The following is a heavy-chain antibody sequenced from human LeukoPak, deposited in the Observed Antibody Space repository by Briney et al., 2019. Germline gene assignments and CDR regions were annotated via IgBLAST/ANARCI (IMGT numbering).Heavy chain of an antibody. D-gene: IGHD3-10*01. V-gene: IGHV3-48*04. CDR1: GFTFSSYG. CDR3: ARLYGSGSYSYYYYMDV. Sequence: GGTLRLSCAASGFTFSSYGMNWVRQAPGKGLEWVSYISSSGSTIYYADSVKGRFTISRDNAKNSLYLQMNSLRAEDTAVYYCARLYGSGSYSYYYYMDVWGKGTTVTISS. J-gene: IGHJ6*03. CDR2: ISSSGSTI.